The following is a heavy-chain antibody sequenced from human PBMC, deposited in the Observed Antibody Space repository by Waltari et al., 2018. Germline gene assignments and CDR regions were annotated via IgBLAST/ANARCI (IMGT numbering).Heavy chain of an antibody. V-gene: IGHV3-23*01. CDR3: AKASTMRGYGSGSKYFDY. J-gene: IGHJ4*02. Sequence: EVQLLESGGGLVQPGGSLRLSCAASGFTFSSYAMSWVRQAPGEGLEWVSAIRGSGGSTYYADSVKGRFTISRDNSKNTLYLQMNSLRAEDTAVYYCAKASTMRGYGSGSKYFDYWGQGTLVTVSS. CDR1: GFTFSSYA. CDR2: IRGSGGST. D-gene: IGHD3-10*01.